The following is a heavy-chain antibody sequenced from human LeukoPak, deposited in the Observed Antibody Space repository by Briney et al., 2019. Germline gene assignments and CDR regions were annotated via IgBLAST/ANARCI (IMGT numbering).Heavy chain of an antibody. V-gene: IGHV3-9*01. D-gene: IGHD1-26*01. CDR3: AKGLSGSYSGYFQH. CDR1: GFTFDDYA. Sequence: GGSLRLSCAASGFTFDDYAMPWVRQAPGKGLEWVSGISWNSGSIGYADSVKGRFTTSRDNAKNSLYLQMNSLRAEDTALYYCAKGLSGSYSGYFQHWGQGTLVTVSS. CDR2: ISWNSGSI. J-gene: IGHJ1*01.